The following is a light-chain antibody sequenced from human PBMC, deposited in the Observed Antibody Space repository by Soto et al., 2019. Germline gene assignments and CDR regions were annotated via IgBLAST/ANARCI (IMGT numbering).Light chain of an antibody. V-gene: IGLV2-8*01. J-gene: IGLJ2*01. CDR3: SSDAGRNNVV. CDR1: SSDIGTYKY. CDR2: EVS. Sequence: QSALTQPPSASGSPGQSVTISCTGTSSDIGTYKYVSWYQHHPGKAPKLMIYEVSKRPSGVPDRFSGSKSGNTASLTVSGLLTEDEADYYCSSDAGRNNVVFGGGTKLTVL.